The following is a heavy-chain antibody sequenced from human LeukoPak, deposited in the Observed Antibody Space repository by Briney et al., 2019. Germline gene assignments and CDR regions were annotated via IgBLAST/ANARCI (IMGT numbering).Heavy chain of an antibody. CDR1: GGSISSYY. D-gene: IGHD2-15*01. V-gene: IGHV4-59*01. CDR2: TYYSGST. Sequence: PSETLSLACTVSGGSISSYYWSWIRQPPGRGLEWIGYTYYSGSTNYNPSLKSRVALSVDTSKNQFSLKLSSVTAADTAVFYCARGYCSGGSCYLPIFDYWGQGTLVTVSS. CDR3: ARGYCSGGSCYLPIFDY. J-gene: IGHJ4*02.